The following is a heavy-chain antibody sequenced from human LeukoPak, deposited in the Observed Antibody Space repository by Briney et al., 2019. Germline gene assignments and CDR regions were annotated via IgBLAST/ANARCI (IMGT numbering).Heavy chain of an antibody. J-gene: IGHJ3*01. CDR3: ARTRGAFDV. CDR2: ISYDGSNK. V-gene: IGHV3-30*03. CDR1: GFTFSSYG. Sequence: GRSLRLSCAASGFTFSSYGMHWVRQAPGKGLEWVAVISYDGSNKYYADSVKGRFTISRDNSKNTLYLQMNSLRAEDTAVYYCARTRGAFDVWGQGTMVTVSS.